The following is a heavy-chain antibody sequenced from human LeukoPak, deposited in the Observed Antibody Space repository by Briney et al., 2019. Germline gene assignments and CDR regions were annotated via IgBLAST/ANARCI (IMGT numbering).Heavy chain of an antibody. V-gene: IGHV3-74*01. Sequence: GGSLRLSCTASGLTFSNAWMTWVRQAPGKGLVWVSRINSDGSSTSYADPVKGRFTISRDNAKNTLYLQMNSLRAEDTAVYYCARGLTDYDSSLDYWGQGTLVTVSS. D-gene: IGHD3-22*01. J-gene: IGHJ4*02. CDR1: GLTFSNAW. CDR3: ARGLTDYDSSLDY. CDR2: INSDGSST.